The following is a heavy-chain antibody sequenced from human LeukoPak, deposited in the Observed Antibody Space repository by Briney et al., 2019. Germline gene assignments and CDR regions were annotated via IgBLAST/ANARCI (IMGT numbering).Heavy chain of an antibody. CDR3: AKESGIRSYGAYFPH. CDR2: ISYDASTK. Sequence: PGRSLRLACAASGFTFSNYGMQWVRQAPCKGLEWVAVISYDASTKYYADSVKGRFTISRDNSKSTLYLQMNSLRDEDTAVYYCAKESGIRSYGAYFPHWGQGTLFTVSS. J-gene: IGHJ1*01. D-gene: IGHD4-17*01. V-gene: IGHV3-30*18. CDR1: GFTFSNYG.